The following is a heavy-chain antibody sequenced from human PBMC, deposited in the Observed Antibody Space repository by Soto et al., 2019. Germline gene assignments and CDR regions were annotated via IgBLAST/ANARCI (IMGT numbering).Heavy chain of an antibody. CDR3: AKCSGYSYAGCYYGMDV. Sequence: GGSLRLSCAASGFTFSSYGMHWVRQAPGKGLEWVAVISYDGSNKYYADSVKGRFTISRDNSKNTLYLQMNSLRAEDTAVYYCAKCSGYSYAGCYYGMDVWGQGTTVTVSS. V-gene: IGHV3-30*18. CDR1: GFTFSSYG. CDR2: ISYDGSNK. D-gene: IGHD5-18*01. J-gene: IGHJ6*02.